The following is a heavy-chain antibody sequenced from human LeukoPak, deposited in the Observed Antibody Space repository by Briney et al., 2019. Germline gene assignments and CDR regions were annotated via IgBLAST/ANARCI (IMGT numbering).Heavy chain of an antibody. CDR1: GFTFSSYD. V-gene: IGHV3-13*01. CDR3: AKQLGYCSDGSCYFPY. Sequence: PGGSLRLSCAASGFTFSSYDMHWVRQATGKGLEWVSAIGTAGDTYYPGSAKGRFTISRDNSKSTLCLQMNSLRAEDTAVYYCAKQLGYCSDGSCYFPYWGQGTLVTVSS. J-gene: IGHJ4*02. CDR2: IGTAGDT. D-gene: IGHD2-15*01.